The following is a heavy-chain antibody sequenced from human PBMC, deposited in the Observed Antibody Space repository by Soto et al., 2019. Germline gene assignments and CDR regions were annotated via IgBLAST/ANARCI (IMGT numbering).Heavy chain of an antibody. J-gene: IGHJ6*02. CDR2: IYYSGST. CDR3: ARDHYVYDILTGYGYYYGMDV. CDR1: GGSISSGDDY. Sequence: QVQLQESGPGLVKRSQTLYLTCTVSGGSISSGDDYWSWIRQPPGKGLEWIGYIYYSGSTYYNPSLKSRVTISVDTSKNQFSLKLSSVTAADTAVYYCARDHYVYDILTGYGYYYGMDVWGQGTTVTVSS. D-gene: IGHD3-9*01. V-gene: IGHV4-30-4*01.